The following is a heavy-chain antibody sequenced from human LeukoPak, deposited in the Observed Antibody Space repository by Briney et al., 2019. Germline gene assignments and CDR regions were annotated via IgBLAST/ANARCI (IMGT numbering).Heavy chain of an antibody. D-gene: IGHD3-22*01. Sequence: PSETLSLTCAVSGGSISSSNWWSWVRQPPGKGLEWIGEIPHSGNTNYNPSLKSRVTISVDKSKNQFSLKLSSVTAADTAVYYCARFSMIVVVGWFDPWGQGTLVTVSS. CDR2: IPHSGNT. CDR3: ARFSMIVVVGWFDP. V-gene: IGHV4-4*02. CDR1: GGSISSSNW. J-gene: IGHJ5*02.